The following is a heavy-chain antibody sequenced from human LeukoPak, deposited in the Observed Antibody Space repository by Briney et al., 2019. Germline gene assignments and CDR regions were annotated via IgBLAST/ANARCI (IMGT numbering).Heavy chain of an antibody. CDR3: AREAPYYDFWSGLNPFDY. D-gene: IGHD3-3*01. CDR2: ISSNGGST. J-gene: IGHJ4*02. CDR1: GFTFSSYA. V-gene: IGHV3-64*01. Sequence: GGSLRLSCAASGFTFSSYAMSWVRQAPGKGLEWVSAISSNGGSTYYANSVKGRFTISRDNSKNTLYLQMGSLRAEDMAVYYCAREAPYYDFWSGLNPFDYWGQGTLVTVSS.